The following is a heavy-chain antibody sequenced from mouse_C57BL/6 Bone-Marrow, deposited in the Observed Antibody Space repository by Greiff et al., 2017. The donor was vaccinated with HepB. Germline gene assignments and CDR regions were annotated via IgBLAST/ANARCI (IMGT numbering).Heavy chain of an antibody. CDR2: INPNNGGT. CDR1: GYTFTDYN. V-gene: IGHV1-22*01. D-gene: IGHD2-5*01. Sequence: EVQLKESGPELVKPGASVKMSCKASGYTFTDYNMHWVKQSHGKSLEWIGYINPNNGGTSYNQKFKGKATLTVNKSSSTAYMELRSLTSEDSAVYYCARRDYSNYYWYFDVWGTGTTVTVSS. J-gene: IGHJ1*03. CDR3: ARRDYSNYYWYFDV.